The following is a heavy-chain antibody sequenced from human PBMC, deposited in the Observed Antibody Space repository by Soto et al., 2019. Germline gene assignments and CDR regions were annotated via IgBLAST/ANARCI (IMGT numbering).Heavy chain of an antibody. J-gene: IGHJ3*01. CDR2: MLHSGTT. Sequence: QVQLQESGPGMVKPSGTLSLTCAVSGDSISSPKWWTWVRQHPGKGMEVIGDMLHSGTTNYNTSLKSRASICVDKSKTQCSLTQYSVTAADTAEYYCASRPGWYIDDLGGLGTLVIVSS. V-gene: IGHV4-4*02. CDR3: ASRPGWYIDDL. D-gene: IGHD6-19*01. CDR1: GDSISSPKW.